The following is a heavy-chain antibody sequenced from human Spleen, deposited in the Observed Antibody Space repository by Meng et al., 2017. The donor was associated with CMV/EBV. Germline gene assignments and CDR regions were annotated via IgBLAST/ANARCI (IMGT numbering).Heavy chain of an antibody. J-gene: IGHJ4*02. Sequence: GGSLRLSCAASGFTFSSYAMHWVRQAPGKGLEWVAVISYDGSNKYYADSVKGRFTISRDNSKNTLNLQMNSLRAEDTAVYYCTRSAYYYDSSGSYWGQGTLVTVSS. CDR1: GFTFSSYA. CDR3: TRSAYYYDSSGSY. CDR2: ISYDGSNK. V-gene: IGHV3-30*04. D-gene: IGHD3-22*01.